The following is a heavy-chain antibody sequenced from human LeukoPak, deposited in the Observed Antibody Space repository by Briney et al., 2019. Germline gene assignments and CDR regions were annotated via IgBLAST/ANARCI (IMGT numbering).Heavy chain of an antibody. J-gene: IGHJ4*02. Sequence: GASVKVSCKASGYTFTGYYMHWVRQAPGQGLEWMGWINPNSGGANYAQKFQGRVTMTRDTSISTAYMDLSRLRSDDTAVYYCARGLITMIGNLDYWGQGTLVTVSS. CDR1: GYTFTGYY. D-gene: IGHD3-22*01. CDR3: ARGLITMIGNLDY. V-gene: IGHV1-2*02. CDR2: INPNSGGA.